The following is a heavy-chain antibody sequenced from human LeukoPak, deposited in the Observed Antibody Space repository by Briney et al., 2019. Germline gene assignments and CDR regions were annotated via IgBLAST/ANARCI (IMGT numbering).Heavy chain of an antibody. CDR3: ARLRGLYSDTNRYQTALDC. Sequence: GGSLRLSCAASGFTFSSYSMNWVRQAPGKGLEWVSSISTSSIYIYYADSMKGRFTISRDNAKDSLYVQMNSLRAEDTAVYYCARLRGLYSDTNRYQTALDCWGQGTLVTVSS. CDR1: GFTFSSYS. J-gene: IGHJ4*02. V-gene: IGHV3-21*01. CDR2: ISTSSIYI. D-gene: IGHD1-26*01.